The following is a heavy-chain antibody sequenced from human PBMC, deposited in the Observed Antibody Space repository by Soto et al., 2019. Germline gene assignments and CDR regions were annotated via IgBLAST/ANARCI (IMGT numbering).Heavy chain of an antibody. J-gene: IGHJ4*02. V-gene: IGHV1-46*02. CDR1: TYTYNTHY. CDR2: INPSVGST. Sequence: AAVQVSCTSSTYTYNTHYIHWVRQAPGQGLEWVGVINPSVGSTNYAQKFQGRVTMTRDTSTTTFYMEVTSLTSEDTAVYYCVGGSAFGVDHWGQGTLVTVSS. CDR3: VGGSAFGVDH. D-gene: IGHD6-6*01.